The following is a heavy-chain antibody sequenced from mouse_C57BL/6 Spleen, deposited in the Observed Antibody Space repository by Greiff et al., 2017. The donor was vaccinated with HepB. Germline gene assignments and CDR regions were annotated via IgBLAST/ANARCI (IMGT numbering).Heavy chain of an antibody. CDR1: GYTFTSYW. V-gene: IGHV1-69*01. CDR2: IDPSDSYT. Sequence: QVQLQQPGAELVMPGASVKLSCKASGYTFTSYWMHWVKQRPGQGLEWIGEIDPSDSYTNYNQKFKGKSTLTVDKSSSTAYMQLSSLTSEDSAVYYCARRKLDYAMDYRGQGTSVTVSS. CDR3: ARRKLDYAMDY. J-gene: IGHJ4*01.